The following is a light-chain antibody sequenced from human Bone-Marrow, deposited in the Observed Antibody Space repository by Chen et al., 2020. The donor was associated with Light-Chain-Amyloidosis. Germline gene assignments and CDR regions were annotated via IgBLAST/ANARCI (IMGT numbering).Light chain of an antibody. J-gene: IGLJ3*02. CDR3: QVWDRSSDRPV. CDR1: NIGSTS. CDR2: DDS. V-gene: IGLV3-21*02. Sequence: SYVLTQPSSVSVAPGQTATIACGGNNIGSTSVHWYQQTPGQAPLLVVYDDSYRPSGIPARLSGSTSGNTAALTISRVEAGDEADYYCQVWDRSSDRPVFGGGTKLTVL.